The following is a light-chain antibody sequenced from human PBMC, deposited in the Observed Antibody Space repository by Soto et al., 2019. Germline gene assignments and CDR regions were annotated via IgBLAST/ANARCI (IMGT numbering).Light chain of an antibody. CDR3: QCGAGVAT. J-gene: IGKJ3*01. Sequence: DIQMTQCPTTLSASVGDRVTLTCRASQSLSNRLAWYQQKPGKAPEVLIYDASSLESGVPSRFSGSGSGTDFILTIRSLQPDEFGASYWQCGAGVATFGPGTKVDIK. CDR1: QSLSNR. CDR2: DAS. V-gene: IGKV1-5*01.